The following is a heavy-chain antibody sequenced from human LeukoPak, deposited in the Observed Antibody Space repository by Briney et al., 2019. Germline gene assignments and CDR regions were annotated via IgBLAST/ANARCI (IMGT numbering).Heavy chain of an antibody. J-gene: IGHJ4*02. D-gene: IGHD3-22*01. CDR1: GGSFSGYY. Sequence: PSETLSLTCAVCGGSFSGYYWSWIRQPPGKGLEWIGKINHSGSTNYNPSLKSRVTISVDTSKNQFSLKLSSVTAADTAVYYCARAAITMIVDWGQGTLITVSS. V-gene: IGHV4-34*01. CDR2: INHSGST. CDR3: ARAAITMIVD.